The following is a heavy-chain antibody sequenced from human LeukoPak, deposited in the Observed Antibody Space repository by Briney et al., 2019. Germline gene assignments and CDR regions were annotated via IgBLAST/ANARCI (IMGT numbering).Heavy chain of an antibody. J-gene: IGHJ4*02. V-gene: IGHV4-34*01. Sequence: SETLSLTCTVSGGSFSTYYWSWIRQPPGKGLEWIGEINHSGSTNYNPSLKSRVTISVDTSKNQFSLKLSSVTAAGTAVYYCARGRRGSSSWYPRYDYWGQGTLVTVSS. CDR1: GGSFSTYY. CDR2: INHSGST. CDR3: ARGRRGSSSWYPRYDY. D-gene: IGHD6-13*01.